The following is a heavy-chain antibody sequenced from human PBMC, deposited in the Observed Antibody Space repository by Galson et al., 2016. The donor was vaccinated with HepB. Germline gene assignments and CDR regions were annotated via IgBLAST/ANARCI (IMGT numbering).Heavy chain of an antibody. D-gene: IGHD3-3*01. CDR3: ATLVYYDGFDV. CDR1: GFTFSSYA. CDR2: ISHDGSRN. J-gene: IGHJ3*01. V-gene: IGHV3-30*04. Sequence: SLRLSCAASGFTFSSYAMHWVRQAPGKGLEWMALISHDGSRNFYADSVKGRFTIPRDNSNQTLYLQMNSLRAEDTAVYYCATLVYYDGFDVWGQGTMVAVSS.